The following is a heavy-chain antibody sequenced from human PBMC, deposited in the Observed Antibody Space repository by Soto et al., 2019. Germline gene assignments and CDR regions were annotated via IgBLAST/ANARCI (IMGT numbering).Heavy chain of an antibody. J-gene: IGHJ4*02. Sequence: QVQLQESGPGLLKPSETLSLTCTVSGGSICSYYWSWIRQPAGKGLEWIGRIYTSGSTNYNPSLKSRVTMSVDTSKNQFSLKLSSVTAADTAVYYCARACSSNSCYDVFDYWGQGTLVTVSS. CDR3: ARACSSNSCYDVFDY. CDR2: IYTSGST. V-gene: IGHV4-4*07. D-gene: IGHD2-2*01. CDR1: GGSICSYY.